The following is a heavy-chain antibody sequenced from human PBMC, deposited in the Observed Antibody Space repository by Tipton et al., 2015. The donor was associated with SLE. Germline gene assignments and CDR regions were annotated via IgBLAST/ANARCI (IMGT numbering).Heavy chain of an antibody. Sequence: SLRLSCAASGFTFSSYDMTWARQAPGKGLEWVSIIYSGGSSTHYADSVKGRFTVSRDNSNNTLYLQMNSLRAEDTAVYYCVRHIWGGYDAFDVWGHGTLVTVSS. CDR3: VRHIWGGYDAFDV. V-gene: IGHV3-23*03. D-gene: IGHD3-16*01. CDR1: GFTFSSYD. J-gene: IGHJ3*01. CDR2: IYSGGSST.